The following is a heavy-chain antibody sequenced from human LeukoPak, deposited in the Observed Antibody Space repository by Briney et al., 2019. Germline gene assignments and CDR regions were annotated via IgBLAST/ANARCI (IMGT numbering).Heavy chain of an antibody. CDR1: GFTFSSYS. D-gene: IGHD2-2*01. Sequence: KSGGSLRLSCAASGFTFSSYSMNWVRQAPGKGLEWISSISSSSSYIYYADSVKGRFTISRDNAKNSLYLQMNSLRAEDTAVYYCAKGDCSSTSCYSFDYWGQGTLVTVSS. V-gene: IGHV3-21*01. J-gene: IGHJ4*02. CDR3: AKGDCSSTSCYSFDY. CDR2: ISSSSSYI.